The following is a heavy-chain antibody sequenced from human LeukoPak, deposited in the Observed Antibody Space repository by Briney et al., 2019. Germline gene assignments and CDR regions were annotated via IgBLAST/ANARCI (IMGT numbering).Heavy chain of an antibody. CDR1: GFTFSSYA. CDR2: ISYDGSNE. J-gene: IGHJ1*01. D-gene: IGHD6-6*01. V-gene: IGHV3-30-3*01. CDR3: ARDRWIAARPEYFQH. Sequence: GRSLRLSCAASGFTFSSYAMHWVRQAPGKGLEWVAVISYDGSNEYYADSVKGRFTISRDNSKNTLYLQMNSLRAEDTAVYYCARDRWIAARPEYFQHWGQGTLVTVSS.